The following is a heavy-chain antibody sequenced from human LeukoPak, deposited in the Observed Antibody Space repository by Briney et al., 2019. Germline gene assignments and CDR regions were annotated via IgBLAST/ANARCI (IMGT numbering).Heavy chain of an antibody. V-gene: IGHV4-59*01. CDR1: GGSISSYY. CDR2: IYYSGST. J-gene: IGHJ4*02. Sequence: SETLSLTCTVSGGSISSYYWSWIRQPPGKGLEWIGYIYYSGSTNYNPSLKSRVTISVDTSKNQFSLKLSSVTAADTAVYYCARVGPGWLSTDYWGQGTRVTVSS. D-gene: IGHD3-22*01. CDR3: ARVGPGWLSTDY.